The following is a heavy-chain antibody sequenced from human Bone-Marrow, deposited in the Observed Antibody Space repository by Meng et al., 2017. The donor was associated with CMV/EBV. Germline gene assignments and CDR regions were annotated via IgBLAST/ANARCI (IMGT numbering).Heavy chain of an antibody. D-gene: IGHD2-2*01. CDR1: GYTFTGYY. Sequence: ASVKVSCKASGYTFTGYYMHWVRQAPGQGLEWMGWINPNSGGTNYAQKFQGRVTMTRDTSISTAYMELSRLRSDDTAVYYCARTMHCSSTSCYGRYYYYGMDVWGQGTTVTVSS. J-gene: IGHJ6*02. V-gene: IGHV1-2*02. CDR3: ARTMHCSSTSCYGRYYYYGMDV. CDR2: INPNSGGT.